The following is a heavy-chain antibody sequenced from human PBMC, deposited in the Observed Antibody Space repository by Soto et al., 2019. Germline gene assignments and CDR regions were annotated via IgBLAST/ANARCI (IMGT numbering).Heavy chain of an antibody. D-gene: IGHD2-21*02. CDR2: INHSGST. V-gene: IGHV4-34*01. CDR3: VRGGDCGGDCSPQENWFDP. J-gene: IGHJ5*02. CDR1: GGSFSGYY. Sequence: SETLSLTCAVYGGSFSGYYWSWIRQPPGKGLEWIGEINHSGSTNYNPSLKSRVTISVDTSKNQFSLKLNSVTAADTAVYYCVRGGDCGGDCSPQENWFDPWGQGALVTVSS.